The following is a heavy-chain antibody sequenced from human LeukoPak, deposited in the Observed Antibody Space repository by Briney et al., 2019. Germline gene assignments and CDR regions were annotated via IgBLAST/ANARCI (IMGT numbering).Heavy chain of an antibody. CDR1: GYTLTELS. V-gene: IGHV1-24*01. CDR2: FDPEDGET. Sequence: ASVKVSCKVSGYTLTELSMHWVRQAPGKGLEWMGGFDPEDGETIYAQKFQGRVTMTEDTTTDTAYMELSSLRSEDTAVYYCATGRGRPNRDYFDYWGQGTLVTVSS. CDR3: ATGRGRPNRDYFDY. J-gene: IGHJ4*02. D-gene: IGHD1-14*01.